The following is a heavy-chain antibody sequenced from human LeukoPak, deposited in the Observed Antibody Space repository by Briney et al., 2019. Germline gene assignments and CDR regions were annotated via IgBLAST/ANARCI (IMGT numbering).Heavy chain of an antibody. CDR3: ARLGKTYYMDV. CDR2: LYHSGAA. CDR1: GDSISNYY. Sequence: PSETLSLTCTVSGDSISNYYWTWFRQTPGKGLEWIGNLYHSGAADYNPSLKTRVTTSVDTSKDQFSLSLRSSTAADTAVYFCARLGKTYYMDVWGTGTTVTVSS. V-gene: IGHV4-59*08. J-gene: IGHJ6*03. D-gene: IGHD1/OR15-1a*01.